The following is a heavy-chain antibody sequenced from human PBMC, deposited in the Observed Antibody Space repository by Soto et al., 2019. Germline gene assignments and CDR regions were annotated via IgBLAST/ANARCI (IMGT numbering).Heavy chain of an antibody. V-gene: IGHV3-48*02. CDR1: GFTFSSYS. D-gene: IGHD2-15*01. CDR3: AREGYCSGGSCYSD. J-gene: IGHJ3*01. CDR2: ISSSSSTI. Sequence: GGSLRLSCAASGFTFSSYSLNWVRQAPGTGLEWVSYISSSSSTIYYADSVKGRFTISRDNAKNSLYLQMNSLRDGDTAVYYCAREGYCSGGSCYSDWGQGTMVTVSS.